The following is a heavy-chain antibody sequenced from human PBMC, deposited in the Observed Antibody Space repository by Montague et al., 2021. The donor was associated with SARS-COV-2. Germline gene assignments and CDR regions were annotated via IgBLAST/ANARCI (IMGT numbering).Heavy chain of an antibody. J-gene: IGHJ5*02. CDR1: GGSITGYY. CDR3: ARSNIVRWLPDL. D-gene: IGHD2/OR15-2a*01. Sequence: SETLSLTCNVPGGSITGYYWSWIRQPSGKGLEWIGYIHFTGSTYHNPSLRSRLTISADTPKKQVSLRLTSVTAADTAVYFCARSNIVRWLPDLWGQGTLVTVSS. CDR2: IHFTGST. V-gene: IGHV4-59*01.